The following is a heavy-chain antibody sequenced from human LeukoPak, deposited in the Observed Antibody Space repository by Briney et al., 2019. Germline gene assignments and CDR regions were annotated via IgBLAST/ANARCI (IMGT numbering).Heavy chain of an antibody. CDR1: GGSISSYY. V-gene: IGHV4-4*07. CDR2: IYTSGST. J-gene: IGHJ6*03. CDR3: SGPRWNSSGTHGANYYYYYMDV. D-gene: IGHD3-22*01. Sequence: SETLSLTCTVSGGSISSYYWSWIRQPAGKGLEWIGRIYTSGSTNYNPSLKSRVTMSVDTSKNQFSLKLSSVTAAATAVSYCSGPRWNSSGTHGANYYYYYMDVWGKGTTVTVSS.